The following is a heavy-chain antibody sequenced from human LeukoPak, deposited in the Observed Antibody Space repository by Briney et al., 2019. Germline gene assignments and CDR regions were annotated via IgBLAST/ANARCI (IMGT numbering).Heavy chain of an antibody. J-gene: IGHJ4*02. Sequence: SETLSLTCTVSGGSISSGGYYWSWIRQHPGKGLEWIGYIYHSGSTYYNPSLKSRVTITLDRSKNQFSLKLNSVTAADTAIYYCARVTSGSWPNFDFWGQGTLVTVSS. CDR1: GGSISSGGYY. D-gene: IGHD1-26*01. CDR3: ARVTSGSWPNFDF. CDR2: IYHSGST. V-gene: IGHV4-31*03.